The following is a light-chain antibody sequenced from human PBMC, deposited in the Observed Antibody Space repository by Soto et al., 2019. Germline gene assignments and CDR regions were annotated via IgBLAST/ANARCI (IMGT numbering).Light chain of an antibody. V-gene: IGKV3-15*01. CDR1: QGVARK. CDR3: QQYYDWPPAIT. J-gene: IGKJ5*01. Sequence: EILMTQSPVTLSVSPGDRATLSCRASQGVARKLAWYQHKPGQAPRLLIYDASTRATGIPARFSGSGSGTEFTLTISRLQSDDFAVYFCQQYYDWPPAITFGQGTRLDIK. CDR2: DAS.